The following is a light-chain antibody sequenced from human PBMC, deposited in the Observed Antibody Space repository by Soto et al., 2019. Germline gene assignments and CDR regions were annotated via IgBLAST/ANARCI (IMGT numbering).Light chain of an antibody. J-gene: IGKJ4*01. Sequence: EIVMTQSPATLSVSPGETATLSCRASQSVGSAVAWYQHKPGQAPRLVIVASSIRATGVPGRFSGGGSGTEFTLTISSLQSEDFAIYYCQQYKNWPPLTFGGGTTVEIK. CDR1: QSVGSA. CDR2: ASS. V-gene: IGKV3-15*01. CDR3: QQYKNWPPLT.